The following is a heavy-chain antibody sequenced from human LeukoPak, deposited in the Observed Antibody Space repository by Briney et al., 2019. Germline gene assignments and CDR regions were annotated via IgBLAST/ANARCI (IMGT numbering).Heavy chain of an antibody. D-gene: IGHD6-13*01. J-gene: IGHJ4*02. CDR3: AREESYSSSSPLDY. V-gene: IGHV4-39*07. Sequence: SETLSLTCTVSGGSISSSSYYWGWIRQPPGKGLDWIGEIYHSGSTNYNPSLKSRVTISVDKSKNQFSLKLSSVTAADTAVYYCAREESYSSSSPLDYWGQGTLVTVSS. CDR2: IYHSGST. CDR1: GGSISSSSYY.